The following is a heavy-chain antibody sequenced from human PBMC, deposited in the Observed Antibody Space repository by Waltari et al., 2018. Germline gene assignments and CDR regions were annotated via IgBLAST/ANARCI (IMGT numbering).Heavy chain of an antibody. CDR2: IYYSGST. V-gene: IGHV4-39*07. CDR3: ARGISGYKGYYYYGMDV. CDR1: GGSISSSSYY. D-gene: IGHD5-12*01. Sequence: QLQLQESGPGLVKPSETLSLTCTVSGGSISSSSYYWGWIRQPPGKGLEWIGSIYYSGSTYYNPSLKSRVTISVDTSKNQFSLKLSSVTAADTAVYYCARGISGYKGYYYYGMDVWGQGTTVTVSS. J-gene: IGHJ6*02.